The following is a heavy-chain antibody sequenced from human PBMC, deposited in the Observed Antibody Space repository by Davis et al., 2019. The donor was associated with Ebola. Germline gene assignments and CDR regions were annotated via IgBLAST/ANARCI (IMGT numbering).Heavy chain of an antibody. CDR3: ARDPEDTAMVFGGLGP. Sequence: GESLKISCAASGFTFSSYGMHWVRQAPGKGLEWVAVISYNGSNKYYADSVKGRFTISRDNSKNTLYLQMNSLRAEDTAVYYCARDPEDTAMVFGGLGPWGQGTLVTVSS. CDR2: ISYNGSNK. D-gene: IGHD5-18*01. J-gene: IGHJ5*02. CDR1: GFTFSSYG. V-gene: IGHV3-30*03.